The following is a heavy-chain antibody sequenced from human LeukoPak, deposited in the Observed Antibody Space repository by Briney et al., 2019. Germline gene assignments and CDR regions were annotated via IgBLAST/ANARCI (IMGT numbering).Heavy chain of an antibody. CDR3: ARSVRRRLTGSEFDY. CDR1: GGTFSSYA. V-gene: IGHV1-69*01. D-gene: IGHD3-9*01. J-gene: IGHJ4*02. Sequence: SVKVSCKASGGTFSSYAISWVRQAPGQGLEWMGGIIPIFGTANYAQKFQGRVTITADESTSTAYMELSSLGSEDTAVYYCARSVRRRLTGSEFDYWGQGTLVTVSS. CDR2: IIPIFGTA.